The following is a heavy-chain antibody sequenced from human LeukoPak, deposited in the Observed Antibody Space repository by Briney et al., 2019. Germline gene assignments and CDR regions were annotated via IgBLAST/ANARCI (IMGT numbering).Heavy chain of an antibody. D-gene: IGHD6-19*01. CDR1: EYSFPNYC. CDR2: IYPGDSDT. V-gene: IGHV5-51*01. CDR3: ARYTSFGYSSGWYLFDY. J-gene: IGHJ4*02. Sequence: GESLKISCKHSEYSFPNYCIGWVRQMPGKGLEWMGIIYPGDSDTRYSPSFQGQVTISADKSISTAYLQWSSLKASDTAMYYCARYTSFGYSSGWYLFDYWGQGTLVTVSS.